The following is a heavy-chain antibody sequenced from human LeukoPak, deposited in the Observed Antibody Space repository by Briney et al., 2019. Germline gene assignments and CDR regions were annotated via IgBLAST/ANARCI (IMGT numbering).Heavy chain of an antibody. Sequence: RSGGSLRLSCAASGFTFDDYAMHWVRQAPGKGLEWVSLISGDGGSTYYADSVKGRFTISRDNSKNSLYLQMNSLRTEDTALYYCAKDYMKTGDPMAPLDYWGQGTLVTVSS. J-gene: IGHJ4*02. D-gene: IGHD4-17*01. CDR2: ISGDGGST. CDR1: GFTFDDYA. V-gene: IGHV3-43*02. CDR3: AKDYMKTGDPMAPLDY.